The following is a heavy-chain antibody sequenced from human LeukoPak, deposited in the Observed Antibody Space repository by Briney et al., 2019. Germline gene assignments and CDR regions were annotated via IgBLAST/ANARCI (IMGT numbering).Heavy chain of an antibody. CDR1: GFTFSNYW. Sequence: GGSLRLSCAASGFTFSNYWMTWVRQAPGKGLEWVSYMSSSSSTIYYADSVKGRFTISRDNAKNTLFLQMHSLRAEDTAMYYCAQDYTGDPPYFHYWGQGTLITVSS. D-gene: IGHD2-8*02. V-gene: IGHV3-48*01. CDR2: MSSSSSTI. CDR3: AQDYTGDPPYFHY. J-gene: IGHJ4*02.